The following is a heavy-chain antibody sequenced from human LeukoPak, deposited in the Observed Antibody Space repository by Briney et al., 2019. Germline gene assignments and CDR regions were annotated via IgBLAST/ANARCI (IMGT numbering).Heavy chain of an antibody. V-gene: IGHV3-53*01. CDR1: GFTLSSNY. D-gene: IGHD1-1*01. Sequence: GGSLRLSCAASGFTLSSNYMSWVRHAPGKGLEWVSVIYSGGSTYYADSVKGRFTISRDDSKNTLYLQMNSLRAEDTAVYYCARGTTGTTPDDAFDIWGQGTMVTVSS. J-gene: IGHJ3*02. CDR3: ARGTTGTTPDDAFDI. CDR2: IYSGGST.